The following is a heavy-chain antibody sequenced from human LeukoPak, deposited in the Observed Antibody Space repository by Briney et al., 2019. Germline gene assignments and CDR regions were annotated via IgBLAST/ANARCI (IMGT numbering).Heavy chain of an antibody. CDR2: IYSGGST. V-gene: IGHV3-66*02. Sequence: GGSLRLSCAASGFTVSSNYMSWVRQAPGKGLEWVSVIYSGGSTYYADSAKGRFTISRDNSKNTLYLQMNSLRAEDTAVYYCARDSRYDSSGYYYWYFDLWGRGTLVTVSS. CDR1: GFTVSSNY. D-gene: IGHD3-22*01. CDR3: ARDSRYDSSGYYYWYFDL. J-gene: IGHJ2*01.